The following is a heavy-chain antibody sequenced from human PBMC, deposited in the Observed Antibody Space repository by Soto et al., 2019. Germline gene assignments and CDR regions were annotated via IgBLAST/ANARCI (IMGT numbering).Heavy chain of an antibody. Sequence: QITLKESGPTRVKPTQTLTLTCTFSGFSLSTSGVGVGWIRQPPGKALEWLALIYWDDDKRYSPSLKSRLTITKSTSKVQVVLTMTNMDHVDTDSYSCAHSRLALAGLPYFDYWGQGTLVTVSS. V-gene: IGHV2-5*02. CDR3: AHSRLALAGLPYFDY. CDR2: IYWDDDK. J-gene: IGHJ4*02. D-gene: IGHD6-19*01. CDR1: GFSLSTSGVG.